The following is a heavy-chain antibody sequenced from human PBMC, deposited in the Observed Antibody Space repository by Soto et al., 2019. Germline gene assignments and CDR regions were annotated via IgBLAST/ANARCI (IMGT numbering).Heavy chain of an antibody. CDR1: GYSFTTYG. CDR2: ISGYNGDT. CDR3: VKNGHPPYCQSGMDF. V-gene: IGHV1-18*01. D-gene: IGHD1-26*01. Sequence: GASVKVSCKASGYSFTTYGISWVRQTPGQGLECMGWISGYNGDTNNAQIFQYRVTVTIDRSTTTAYLELRSLTSDDTAVSYCVKNGHPPYCQSGMDFWGQGTTVTV. J-gene: IGHJ6*02.